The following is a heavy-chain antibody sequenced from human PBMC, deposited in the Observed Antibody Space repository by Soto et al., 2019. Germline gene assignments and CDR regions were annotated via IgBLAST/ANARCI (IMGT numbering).Heavy chain of an antibody. Sequence: QITLKESGPTLVKPTQTLTLTCTFSGFSLSSTRMAVGWIRQPPGKALEWLALIYWDDDKRYTPFLKSRLTITKDTSKNQVVLTVSNMDPVDTAGYYCAHIVVAGLGYYFDYWGQGTPVTVSS. V-gene: IGHV2-5*02. J-gene: IGHJ4*02. D-gene: IGHD6-19*01. CDR1: GFSLSSTRMA. CDR2: IYWDDDK. CDR3: AHIVVAGLGYYFDY.